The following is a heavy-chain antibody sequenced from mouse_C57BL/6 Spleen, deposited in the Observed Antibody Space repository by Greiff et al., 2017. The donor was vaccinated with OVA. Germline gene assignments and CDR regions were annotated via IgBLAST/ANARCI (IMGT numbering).Heavy chain of an antibody. D-gene: IGHD2-4*01. CDR2: ISYDGSN. CDR1: GYSITSGYY. V-gene: IGHV3-6*01. J-gene: IGHJ2*01. Sequence: EVQLLESGPGLVKPSQSLSLTCSVTGYSITSGYYWNWIRQFPGNKLEWMGYISYDGSNNYNPSLKNRISITRDTSKNQFFLKLKSVTTEDTATYDCARDDDYDGDYFDYWGQGTTLTVSS. CDR3: ARDDDYDGDYFDY.